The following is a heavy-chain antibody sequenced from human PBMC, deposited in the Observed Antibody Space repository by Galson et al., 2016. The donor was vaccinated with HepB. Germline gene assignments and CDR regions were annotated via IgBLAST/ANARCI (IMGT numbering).Heavy chain of an antibody. D-gene: IGHD2-2*02. J-gene: IGHJ4*02. Sequence: SETLSLTCTVSGVSISSRSHYWGWIRQSPGKGLQWIGEVNPGGSTHYNPSLKSRVTISADTSKNQFSLKLSAVTAADTAVYYCARWPLGYCPSADCYTNDYWGQGILVTVSS. V-gene: IGHV4-39*01. CDR3: ARWPLGYCPSADCYTNDY. CDR2: VNPGGST. CDR1: GVSISSRSHY.